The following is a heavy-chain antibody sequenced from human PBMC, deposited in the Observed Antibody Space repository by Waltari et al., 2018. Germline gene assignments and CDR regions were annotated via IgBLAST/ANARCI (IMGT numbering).Heavy chain of an antibody. V-gene: IGHV1-69*08. Sequence: QVQLVQSGTEVKKPGSSVKVSCKDPGGTFSSYTISWVRQAPGQGLEWMGRFIPMFDTANYAQKFQRRVTITADRSTDTAYMELRSLRSEDTAVYYCTRDLPYIDSYNDVLNVNPPFDYWGQGTLVTVSS. J-gene: IGHJ4*02. CDR1: GGTFSSYT. D-gene: IGHD3-9*01. CDR3: TRDLPYIDSYNDVLNVNPPFDY. CDR2: FIPMFDTA.